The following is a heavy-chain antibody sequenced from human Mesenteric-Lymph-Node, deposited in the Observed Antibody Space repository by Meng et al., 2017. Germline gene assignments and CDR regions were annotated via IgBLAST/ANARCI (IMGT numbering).Heavy chain of an antibody. V-gene: IGHV4-34*01. CDR2: INPSGDT. CDR3: ARRGSRNGWSVDY. D-gene: IGHD2-15*01. CDR1: GGSLSDYH. J-gene: IGHJ4*02. Sequence: QVHSQQGGVGLLKPSGTLSLTCGVYGGSLSDYHWNWIRQPPGKGLEWIGQINPSGDTNYSPSLKSRVTISVDTSKNQFSLKLNSVTAADTAVYYCARRGSRNGWSVDYWGQGTLVTVSS.